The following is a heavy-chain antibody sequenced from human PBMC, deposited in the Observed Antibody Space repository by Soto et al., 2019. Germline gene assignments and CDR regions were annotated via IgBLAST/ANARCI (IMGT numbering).Heavy chain of an antibody. V-gene: IGHV1-69*08. CDR3: ARDVGYCTNGVCSNDAFDI. CDR1: GGTFSSYT. Sequence: QVPLVQSGAEVKKPGSSVKVSCKASGGTFSSYTISWVRQAPGQGLEWMGRIIPILGIANYAQKFQGRVTITADKSTSTAYMELSSLRSEDTAVYYCARDVGYCTNGVCSNDAFDIWGQGTMVTVSS. CDR2: IIPILGIA. J-gene: IGHJ3*02. D-gene: IGHD2-8*01.